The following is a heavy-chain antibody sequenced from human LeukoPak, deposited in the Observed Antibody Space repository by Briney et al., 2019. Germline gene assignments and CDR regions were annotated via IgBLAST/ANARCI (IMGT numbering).Heavy chain of an antibody. CDR1: GYSISSGYY. V-gene: IGHV4-38-2*02. D-gene: IGHD6-19*01. CDR2: IYHSGST. CDR3: ARGGSGWYGGFDP. J-gene: IGHJ5*02. Sequence: SETLSLTCTVSGYSISSGYYWGWIRQPPGKGLEWIGSIYHSGSTYYNPSLKSRVTISVDTSKNQFSLKLSSVTAADTAVYYCARGGSGWYGGFDPWGQGTLVTVSS.